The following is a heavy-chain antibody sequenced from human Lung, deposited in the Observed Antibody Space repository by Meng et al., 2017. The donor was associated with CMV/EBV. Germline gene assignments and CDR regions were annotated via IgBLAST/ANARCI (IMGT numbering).Heavy chain of an antibody. V-gene: IGHV5-51*01. J-gene: IGHJ6*02. CDR1: GYSFTSYW. D-gene: IGHD1-7*01. Sequence: GESLKISCKGSGYSFTSYWIGWVRQMPGKGLEWMWIIYPGDSDTRYTTSFQGQVTISADKSISTAYLQWGSLKASDTAKYNGARIGVQAVGINGTRDYDYYYGMDVWXQGTXVTVAS. CDR3: ARIGVQAVGINGTRDYDYYYGMDV. CDR2: IYPGDSDT.